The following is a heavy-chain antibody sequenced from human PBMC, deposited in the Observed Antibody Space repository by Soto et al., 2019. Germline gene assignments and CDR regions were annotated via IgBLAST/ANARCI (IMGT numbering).Heavy chain of an antibody. Sequence: SLRLSCAASGFTFSSYGMHWVRQAPGKGLEWVAVISYDGSNKYYADSVKGRFTISRDNSKNTLYLQMNSLRAEDTAVYCCASLRYFDWLPFDYWGQGTLVTVSS. CDR1: GFTFSSYG. CDR2: ISYDGSNK. CDR3: ASLRYFDWLPFDY. J-gene: IGHJ4*02. V-gene: IGHV3-30*03. D-gene: IGHD3-9*01.